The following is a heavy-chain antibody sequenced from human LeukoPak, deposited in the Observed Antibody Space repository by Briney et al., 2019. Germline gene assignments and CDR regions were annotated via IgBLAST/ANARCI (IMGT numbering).Heavy chain of an antibody. CDR2: ISSDSTNI. D-gene: IGHD3-10*02. Sequence: AGGSLRLSCAASGFTFSYYSLNWVRQAPGKGLEWVSSISSDSTNIKYADSVKGRFTIFRDNAKSSLYLQMNTLRAEDTAVYYCAELGITMIGGVWGKGTTVTISS. J-gene: IGHJ6*04. V-gene: IGHV3-21*01. CDR1: GFTFSYYS. CDR3: AELGITMIGGV.